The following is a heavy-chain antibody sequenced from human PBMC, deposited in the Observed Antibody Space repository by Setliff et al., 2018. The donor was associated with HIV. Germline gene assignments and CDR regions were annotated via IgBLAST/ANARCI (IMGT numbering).Heavy chain of an antibody. Sequence: SETLSLTCAVYGGSFSGYFWNWIRQPPGKGLEWIGAINHYGGTNYNPSLKSRVTMSVDTSKNQFSLRLRSVTAADTAVYYCARAYYYGSGSSFDPWGQGTLVTVSS. J-gene: IGHJ5*02. CDR1: GGSFSGYF. CDR3: ARAYYYGSGSSFDP. V-gene: IGHV4-34*01. D-gene: IGHD3-10*01. CDR2: INHYGGT.